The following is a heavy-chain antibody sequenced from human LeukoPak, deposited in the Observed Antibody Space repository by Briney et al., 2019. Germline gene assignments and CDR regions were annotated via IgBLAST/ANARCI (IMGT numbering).Heavy chain of an antibody. CDR1: GYTFTSYD. J-gene: IGHJ6*02. Sequence: GASVKVSCKASGYTFTSYDINWVRQATGQGLEWMGWMNPNSGNTGYAQKFQGRVSMTRDTSISTAYMELSSLRSEDTAVYYCAGGPVEAVFGVSTEDWGQGTTVTSP. CDR2: MNPNSGNT. V-gene: IGHV1-8*01. CDR3: AGGPVEAVFGVSTED. D-gene: IGHD3-10*02.